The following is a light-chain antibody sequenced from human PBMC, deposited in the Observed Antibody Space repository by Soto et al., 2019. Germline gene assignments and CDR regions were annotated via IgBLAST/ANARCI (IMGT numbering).Light chain of an antibody. Sequence: EIVFTQTPSTQSLPPGERAPHSCRAGQSVSSSYLAWYQQKPGQAPRLLIYGASTRATGIPARFSGSGSGTEFTLTISSLQSEDFAVYYCQQYNNWPQTFGQGTKVDIK. CDR3: QQYNNWPQT. V-gene: IGKV3-15*01. CDR1: QSVSSSY. CDR2: GAS. J-gene: IGKJ1*01.